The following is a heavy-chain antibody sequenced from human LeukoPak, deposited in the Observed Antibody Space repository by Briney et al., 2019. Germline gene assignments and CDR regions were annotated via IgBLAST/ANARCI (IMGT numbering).Heavy chain of an antibody. V-gene: IGHV4-39*07. Sequence: SETLSLTCTVSGGSISSSSYYWGWIRQPPGKGLEWIGSIYYSGSTYYNPSLKSRVTISVDTSKNQFSLKLSSVTAADTAVYYCARDRSAYCSSTSCLRPGYYYYMDVWGKGTTVTVSS. D-gene: IGHD2-2*01. CDR2: IYYSGST. CDR1: GGSISSSSYY. J-gene: IGHJ6*03. CDR3: ARDRSAYCSSTSCLRPGYYYYMDV.